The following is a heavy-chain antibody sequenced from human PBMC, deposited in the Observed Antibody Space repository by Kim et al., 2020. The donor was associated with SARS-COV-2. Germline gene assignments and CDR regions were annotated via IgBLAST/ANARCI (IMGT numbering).Heavy chain of an antibody. V-gene: IGHV4-39*01. CDR3: ARYAYRGDFSQYYFDY. J-gene: IGHJ4*02. Sequence: RQPPGKGLEWIGSIYYSGSTYYHPSLKSRVTISVDTSKNQFSLKLSSVTAADTAVYYCARYAYRGDFSQYYFDYWGQGTLVTVSS. CDR2: IYYSGST. D-gene: IGHD2-21*02.